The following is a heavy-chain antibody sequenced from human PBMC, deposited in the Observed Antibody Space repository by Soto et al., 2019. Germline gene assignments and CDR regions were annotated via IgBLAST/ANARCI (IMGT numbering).Heavy chain of an antibody. CDR2: IYPGDSDT. J-gene: IGHJ6*02. CDR3: ARHRSCSSTSCYALDV. V-gene: IGHV5-51*01. Sequence: GESLKISCKGSGYRFSSYWIGWVRQMPGKGLEWMGIIYPGDSDTRYSPAFQGQVTISADRSISTAYLQWSSLKASDTATYYRARHRSCSSTSCYALDVWGLGTTVTVSS. CDR1: GYRFSSYW. D-gene: IGHD2-2*01.